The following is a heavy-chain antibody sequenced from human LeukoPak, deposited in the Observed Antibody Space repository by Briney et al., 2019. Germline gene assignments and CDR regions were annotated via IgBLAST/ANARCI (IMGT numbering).Heavy chain of an antibody. V-gene: IGHV3-33*01. J-gene: IGHJ4*02. CDR3: ASAKRPQWLMPNY. Sequence: PGGSLRLSCAASGFTFSSYGMHWVRQAPGKGLEWVAVIWYDGSNKYYADPVKGRFTISRDNSKNTLYLQMNSLRAEDTAVYYCASAKRPQWLMPNYWGQGTLVTVSS. CDR1: GFTFSSYG. D-gene: IGHD6-19*01. CDR2: IWYDGSNK.